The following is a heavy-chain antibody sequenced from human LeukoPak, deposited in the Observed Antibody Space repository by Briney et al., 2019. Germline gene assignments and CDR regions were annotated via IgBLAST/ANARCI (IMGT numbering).Heavy chain of an antibody. Sequence: ASVKVSCKASDYTFNRNVFSWVRQAPGQGLEWVGWINAYNGNTNYAPKLQDRVTMTTDTSTSTAYMELRSLRSDDTAVYYCARQSGNYYMIDYWGQGTLVTVSS. CDR1: DYTFNRNV. V-gene: IGHV1-18*01. D-gene: IGHD1-26*01. CDR3: ARQSGNYYMIDY. J-gene: IGHJ4*02. CDR2: INAYNGNT.